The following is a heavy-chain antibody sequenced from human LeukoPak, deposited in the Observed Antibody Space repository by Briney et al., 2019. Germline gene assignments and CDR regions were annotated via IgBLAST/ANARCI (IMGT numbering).Heavy chain of an antibody. CDR3: AKDRGWLVDY. CDR2: ISSSSSYT. D-gene: IGHD3-22*01. V-gene: IGHV3-11*05. J-gene: IGHJ4*02. CDR1: GFTFSDYY. Sequence: GGSLRLSCAASGFTFSDYYMSWIRQAPGKGLEWVSYISSSSSYTNYADSVKGRFTISRDNAKNTLYMQMNSLRVEDTAIYYCAKDRGWLVDYWGQGTLVTVSS.